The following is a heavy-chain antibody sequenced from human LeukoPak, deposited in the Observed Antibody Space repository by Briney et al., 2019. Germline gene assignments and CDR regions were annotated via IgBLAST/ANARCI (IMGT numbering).Heavy chain of an antibody. D-gene: IGHD4-23*01. J-gene: IGHJ4*02. V-gene: IGHV3-53*01. Sequence: GRCLRLAYAAAAPIVAKEYTRSVRQAPGKGLEWVSAIYGGGTTHYADSVRGRFAISRDNSKNTLYLHLNSLRADDTAVYYCAQDLFARYGGGYVFDYWGQGTLVSVSS. CDR1: APIVAKEY. CDR2: IYGGGTT. CDR3: AQDLFARYGGGYVFDY.